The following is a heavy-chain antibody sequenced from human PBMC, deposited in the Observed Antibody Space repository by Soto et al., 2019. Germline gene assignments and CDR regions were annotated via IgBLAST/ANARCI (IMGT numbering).Heavy chain of an antibody. CDR1: GGSFSGYY. CDR3: AREPVTTTPSGEYYFDY. J-gene: IGHJ4*02. Sequence: QVQLQQWGAGLLKPSETLSLTCAVYGGSFSGYYWSWIRQPPGKGLEWIGEINHSGSTNYNPSLKSRVTISVDTSKNQFSLKLSSVTAADTAVYYCAREPVTTTPSGEYYFDYWGQGTLVTVSS. CDR2: INHSGST. D-gene: IGHD4-17*01. V-gene: IGHV4-34*01.